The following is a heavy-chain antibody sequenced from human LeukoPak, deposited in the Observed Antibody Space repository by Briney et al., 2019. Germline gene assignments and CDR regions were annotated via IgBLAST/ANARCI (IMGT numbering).Heavy chain of an antibody. Sequence: PGGSLRLSCAASGFTFSSYSMNWVRQAPGKGLEWVSSISSSSSYIYYADSVKGRFTISRDNAKNSLYLQMDSLRAEDTAVYYCARANSGYVVYWGQGTLVTVSS. CDR2: ISSSSSYI. V-gene: IGHV3-21*01. CDR1: GFTFSSYS. D-gene: IGHD5-18*01. J-gene: IGHJ4*02. CDR3: ARANSGYVVY.